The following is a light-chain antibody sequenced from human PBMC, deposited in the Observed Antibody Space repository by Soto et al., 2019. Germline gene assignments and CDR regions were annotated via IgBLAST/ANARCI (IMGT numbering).Light chain of an antibody. Sequence: QSALTQPRSVSGSPGQSVTISCTGASSDVGGYNFVSWYQQHPGKAPELMIYDITKRPSGVPDRFSASKSGNTASLTITGLQAEDEADYYCCSYGGSYTFVLFGGGTKLTVL. J-gene: IGLJ2*01. CDR3: CSYGGSYTFVL. CDR1: SSDVGGYNF. CDR2: DIT. V-gene: IGLV2-11*01.